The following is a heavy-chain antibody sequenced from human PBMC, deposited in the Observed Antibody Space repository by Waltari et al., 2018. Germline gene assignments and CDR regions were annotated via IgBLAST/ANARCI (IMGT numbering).Heavy chain of an antibody. V-gene: IGHV3-7*01. Sequence: EVQLVESGGGLVQPGGSLRLSCAASGFTFSSYWMSWVRQAPGKGLEWVANIKQDGSEKYYVDSVKGRFTISRDNAKNSLYLQMNSLRAEDTAVYYCARDLTYYYDSSGYGGYYMDVWGKGTTVTVSS. J-gene: IGHJ6*03. D-gene: IGHD3-22*01. CDR1: GFTFSSYW. CDR3: ARDLTYYYDSSGYGGYYMDV. CDR2: IKQDGSEK.